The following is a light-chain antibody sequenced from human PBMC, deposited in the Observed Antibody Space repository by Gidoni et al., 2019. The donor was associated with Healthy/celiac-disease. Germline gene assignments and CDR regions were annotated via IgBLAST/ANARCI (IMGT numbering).Light chain of an antibody. CDR2: GAS. J-gene: IGKJ1*01. CDR1: QSVSSS. V-gene: IGKV3-15*01. Sequence: EIVMTQSPATLSVSPGERATLSCRASQSVSSSLAWYQPKPGHAPRLLIYGASTRATGIPARFIGSGSGTEFTLTISSLQSEDFAVYYCQQYNNWPPWTFGQGTKVEIK. CDR3: QQYNNWPPWT.